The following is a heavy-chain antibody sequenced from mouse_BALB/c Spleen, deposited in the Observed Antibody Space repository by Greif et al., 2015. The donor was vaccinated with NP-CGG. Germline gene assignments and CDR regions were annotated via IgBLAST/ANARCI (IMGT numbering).Heavy chain of an antibody. D-gene: IGHD2-4*01. Sequence: QVQLQQSGAELVKPGASVKLSCKASGYTFTSYWMHWVKQRPGQGLEWIGEINPSNGRTNYNEKFKSKATLTVDKSSSTAYMQLSSLTSEDSAVYYCALIYYDYSWFAYWGQGTLVTVSA. V-gene: IGHV1S81*02. CDR1: GYTFTSYW. CDR2: INPSNGRT. CDR3: ALIYYDYSWFAY. J-gene: IGHJ3*01.